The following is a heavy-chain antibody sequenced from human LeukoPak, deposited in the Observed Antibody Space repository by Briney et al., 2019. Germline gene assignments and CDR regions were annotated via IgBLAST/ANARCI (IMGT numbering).Heavy chain of an antibody. CDR3: VRDIQGRFDP. Sequence: GASVKVSCKASGYIFTSYDISWVRQAPGQGLEWMGWISTNKGNTNYAQRLQGRGTMTTDTSTSTAYMELRSLRSDDTAIYYCVRDIQGRFDPWGQGTLVTVSS. CDR1: GYIFTSYD. CDR2: ISTNKGNT. J-gene: IGHJ5*02. V-gene: IGHV1-18*01.